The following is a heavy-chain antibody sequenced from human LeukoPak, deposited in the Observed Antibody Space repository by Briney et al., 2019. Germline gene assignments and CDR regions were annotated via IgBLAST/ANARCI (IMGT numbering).Heavy chain of an antibody. CDR2: IFTTGST. D-gene: IGHD3-10*01. CDR3: ARDQYYFGSGSSPFGY. CDR1: GGSISSGSFY. J-gene: IGHJ4*02. V-gene: IGHV4-61*09. Sequence: PSETLSLTCTVSGGSISSGSFYWRWIRPPAGKGLEWIGHIFTTGSTNYNPSLKSRLTISVDTSKNQFSLRLSSVTAADTAVYYCARDQYYFGSGSSPFGYWGQGTLVTVSS.